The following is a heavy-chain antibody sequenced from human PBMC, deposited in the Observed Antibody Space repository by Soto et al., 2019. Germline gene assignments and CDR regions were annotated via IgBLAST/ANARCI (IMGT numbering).Heavy chain of an antibody. CDR1: GLTFRDYA. D-gene: IGHD3-3*01. CDR3: AKDSGPPVFGGLIHALDI. V-gene: IGHV3-23*01. Sequence: EVRLLESGGGLGQPGGSLRLSCAASGLTFRDYAMSWVRQAPGKGLEWVSTISGSLNSAFYADSVKGRFTISRDTSNNPLYLKMNSLGAEDTAVYFCAKDSGPPVFGGLIHALDIWGQGTLVTVSS. CDR2: ISGSLNSA. J-gene: IGHJ3*02.